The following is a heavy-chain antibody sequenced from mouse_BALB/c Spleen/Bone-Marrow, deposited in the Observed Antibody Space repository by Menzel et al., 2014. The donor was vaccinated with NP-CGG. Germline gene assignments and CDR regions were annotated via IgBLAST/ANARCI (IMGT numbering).Heavy chain of an antibody. V-gene: IGHV1S81*02. Sequence: QVQLQHSGAELVKPGASVKLSCKASGYTFTSYYMYWVKQRPGQGLEWIGGINPSNGGTNFNEKFKSKATLTVDKSSSTAYMQLSSLTSEDSAVYYCTRGLRAWFAYWGRGTLVTVSA. CDR3: TRGLRAWFAY. D-gene: IGHD3-1*01. CDR2: INPSNGGT. J-gene: IGHJ3*01. CDR1: GYTFTSYY.